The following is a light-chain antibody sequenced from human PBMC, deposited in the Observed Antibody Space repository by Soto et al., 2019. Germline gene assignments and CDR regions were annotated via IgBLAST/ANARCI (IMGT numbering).Light chain of an antibody. CDR1: QRLLNSPNHKIH. J-gene: IGKJ4*02. Sequence: DSVMTQSPASLAVFLGAGATINCNSSQRLLNSPNHKIHLAWDPQKPGQPTKLLIWRASSRDAVVPDRFSGSGSGTDYTLTSRRLQAEDVATYYCQQYFSAHLTVGGGTKVEI. V-gene: IGKV4-1*01. CDR3: QQYFSAHLT. CDR2: RAS.